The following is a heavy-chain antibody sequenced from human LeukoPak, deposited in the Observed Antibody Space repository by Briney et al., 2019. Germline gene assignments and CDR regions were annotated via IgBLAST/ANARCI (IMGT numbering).Heavy chain of an antibody. D-gene: IGHD2-15*01. J-gene: IGHJ6*02. CDR2: INHSGST. CDR1: GGSFSGYY. Sequence: SGALSLTCAVYGGSFSGYYWSWIRQPPGKGLEWIGEINHSGSTNYNPSLKSRVTISVDTSKNQFSLKLSSVTAADTAVYYCAREEYCSGGSCYRQDPYYYYYGMDVWGQGTTVTVSS. V-gene: IGHV4-34*01. CDR3: AREEYCSGGSCYRQDPYYYYYGMDV.